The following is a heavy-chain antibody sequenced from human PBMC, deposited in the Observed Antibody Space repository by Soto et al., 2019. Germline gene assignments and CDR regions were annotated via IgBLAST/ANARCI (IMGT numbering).Heavy chain of an antibody. CDR2: IYHSGST. Sequence: TLSLTCAVSGGSISSSNWWSWVRQPPGKGLEWIGEIYHSGSTSYNPSLKSRVTISVDKSKNQFSLKLSSVTAADTAVYYCARVLTRSSSSERKWFDPWGQGTLVTVSS. V-gene: IGHV4-4*02. D-gene: IGHD6-6*01. CDR3: ARVLTRSSSSERKWFDP. CDR1: GGSISSSNW. J-gene: IGHJ5*02.